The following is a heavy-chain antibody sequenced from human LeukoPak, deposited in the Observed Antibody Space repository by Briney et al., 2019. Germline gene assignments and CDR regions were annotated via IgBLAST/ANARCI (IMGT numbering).Heavy chain of an antibody. CDR1: GFTFDDYG. V-gene: IGHV3-20*04. Sequence: PGGTLRLSCAASGFTFDDYGMSWVRQAPGKGLEWGSGINWNGGSTGYADSVKGRFTISRDNAKNSLYLQMNSLRAEDTALYYCARVTGTTHYYYYMDVWGKGTTVTVSS. D-gene: IGHD1-20*01. CDR3: ARVTGTTHYYYYMDV. CDR2: INWNGGST. J-gene: IGHJ6*03.